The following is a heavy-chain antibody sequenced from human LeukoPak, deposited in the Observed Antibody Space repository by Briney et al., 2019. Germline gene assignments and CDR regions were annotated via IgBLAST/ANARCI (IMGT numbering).Heavy chain of an antibody. D-gene: IGHD6-6*01. J-gene: IGHJ4*02. Sequence: GASVKVSCKASGHSFTSHYMHWVRQAPGQGLEWMGWINPNSGGTNYAQKFQGRVTMTRDTSISTAYMELSRLRSDDTAVYYCARDLGDYSSSYYWGQGTLVTVSS. CDR3: ARDLGDYSSSYY. V-gene: IGHV1-2*02. CDR2: INPNSGGT. CDR1: GHSFTSHY.